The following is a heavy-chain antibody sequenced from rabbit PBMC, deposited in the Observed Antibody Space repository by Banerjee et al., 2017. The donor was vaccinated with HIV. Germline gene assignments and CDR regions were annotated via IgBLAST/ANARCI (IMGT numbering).Heavy chain of an antibody. CDR2: INTDSGSA. CDR1: GFSFSSSYV. J-gene: IGHJ4*01. Sequence: QEQLVESGGGLVQPEGSLALTCKASGFSFSSSYVMCWVRQAPGKGLEWIGCINTDSGSAYYASWAKGRFTISKTSSTTVTLQMTSLTAADTATYFCARNYDLWGQGTLVTVS. D-gene: IGHD2-1*01. CDR3: ARNYDL. V-gene: IGHV1S45*01.